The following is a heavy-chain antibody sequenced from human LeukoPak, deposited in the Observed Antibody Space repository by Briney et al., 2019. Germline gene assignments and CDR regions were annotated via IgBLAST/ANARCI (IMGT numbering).Heavy chain of an antibody. D-gene: IGHD5-24*01. CDR3: ARGRGWIDP. V-gene: IGHV3-7*01. CDR1: GFTFTNNW. J-gene: IGHJ5*02. Sequence: GGSLRLSCVASGFTFTNNWMTWFRQAPGKGLEWVANVNEDGSEQNYLDAVKGRFTISRDNAKNSVYLQMNSLRVEETAVYFCARGRGWIDPWSQGTLVTVSS. CDR2: VNEDGSEQ.